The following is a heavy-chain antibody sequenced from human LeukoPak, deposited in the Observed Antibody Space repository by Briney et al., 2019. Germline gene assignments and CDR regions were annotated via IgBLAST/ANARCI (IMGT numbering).Heavy chain of an antibody. CDR3: ARAPSWNYNRYYYYYVDV. D-gene: IGHD1-7*01. J-gene: IGHJ6*03. CDR2: MNPNSGNT. CDR1: GYTFTNFD. Sequence: ASVKVSCKTSGYTFTNFDINWVRQAFGHGLEWMVWMNPNSGNTGYAQKFQGRVTITRNTSISTAYMELSSLRSEDTAVYYCARAPSWNYNRYYYYYVDVWGRGTTVTVYS. V-gene: IGHV1-8*03.